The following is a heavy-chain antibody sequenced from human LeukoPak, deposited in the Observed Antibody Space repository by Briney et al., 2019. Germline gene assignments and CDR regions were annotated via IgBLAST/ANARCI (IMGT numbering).Heavy chain of an antibody. D-gene: IGHD4-23*01. V-gene: IGHV3-48*03. CDR2: ISSSGGLM. J-gene: IGHJ4*02. CDR3: AGGNGH. CDR1: GFTFSSYE. Sequence: GGSLRLSCVASGFTFSSYEMNWVRQAPGQGLEWVSYISSSGGLMNYADSVKGRFTTSRDNAKNSLYLQMNSLRVEDTAFYYCAGGNGHWGQGTLVTVSS.